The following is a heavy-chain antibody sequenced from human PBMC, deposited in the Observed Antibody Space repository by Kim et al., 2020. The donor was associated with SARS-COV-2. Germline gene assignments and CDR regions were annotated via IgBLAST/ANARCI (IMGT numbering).Heavy chain of an antibody. J-gene: IGHJ4*02. D-gene: IGHD6-13*01. Sequence: DAVQGRFTISRNNSKNTLYLQMNSLRAEDTAVYYCARDSLDSSSWSYFDYWGQGTLVTVSS. CDR3: ARDSLDSSSWSYFDY. V-gene: IGHV3-30*01.